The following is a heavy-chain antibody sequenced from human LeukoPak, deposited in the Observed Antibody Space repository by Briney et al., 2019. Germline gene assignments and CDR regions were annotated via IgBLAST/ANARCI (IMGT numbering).Heavy chain of an antibody. Sequence: ASVKVSCKASGYTFTNYHMHWVRQAPGQGLEWMGRIYPSSGGTNYAQKFQGRITLTTDTSINTAYMELSRLRSDDTAVFYCARGGPYEYVWGSYRPSDYWGQGTLVTVSS. CDR3: ARGGPYEYVWGSYRPSDY. CDR2: IYPSSGGT. V-gene: IGHV1-2*06. D-gene: IGHD3-16*02. J-gene: IGHJ4*02. CDR1: GYTFTNYH.